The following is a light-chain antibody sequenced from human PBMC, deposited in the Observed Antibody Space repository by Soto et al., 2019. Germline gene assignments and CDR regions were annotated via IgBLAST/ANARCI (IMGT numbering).Light chain of an antibody. V-gene: IGLV4-69*01. Sequence: PVLTQSPSASASLGASVKLTCTLSSGHSSYAIAWHQQQPEKGPRYLMKLNSDGSHSRGDGIPDRFSGSSSGAEHYLTISSLQSEDEADYYCQTWGTGIHVFGTGTKVTVL. CDR2: LNSDGSH. CDR1: SGHSSYA. CDR3: QTWGTGIHV. J-gene: IGLJ1*01.